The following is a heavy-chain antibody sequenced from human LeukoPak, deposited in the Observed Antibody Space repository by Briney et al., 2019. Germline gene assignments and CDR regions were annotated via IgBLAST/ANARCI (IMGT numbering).Heavy chain of an antibody. D-gene: IGHD6-19*01. CDR3: ARGVLAVAGNRGFDY. Sequence: GGSLRLSCVASGFTFGKYWMSWVRQAPGKGLEWVANIKLDGSEKNYVDSVKGRFTISRDNSKNTLYLQMNSLRAEDTAVYYCARGVLAVAGNRGFDYWGQGTLVTVSS. J-gene: IGHJ4*02. CDR1: GFTFGKYW. CDR2: IKLDGSEK. V-gene: IGHV3-7*01.